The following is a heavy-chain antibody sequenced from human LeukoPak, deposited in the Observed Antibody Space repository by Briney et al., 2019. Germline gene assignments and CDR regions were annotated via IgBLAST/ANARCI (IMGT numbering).Heavy chain of an antibody. CDR2: ISAGGGST. CDR1: GFTFTSSA. J-gene: IGHJ4*02. V-gene: IGHV3-23*01. D-gene: IGHD3-9*01. Sequence: PGGSLRLSCAASGFTFTSSAMNWVRQAPGKGLEWVSAISAGGGSTYYADSVKGRLTISRDNSKNTLYLQMNSLRAEDTAVYYCAKSLTAWDYWGQGTLVTVSS. CDR3: AKSLTAWDY.